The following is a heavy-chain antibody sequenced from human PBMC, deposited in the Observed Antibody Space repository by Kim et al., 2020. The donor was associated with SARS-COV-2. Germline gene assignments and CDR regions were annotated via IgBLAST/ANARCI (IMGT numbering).Heavy chain of an antibody. D-gene: IGHD1-7*01. CDR2: IYPGDSDT. CDR1: GYSFSTYW. J-gene: IGHJ4*02. Sequence: GESLKISCKGSGYSFSTYWIGWVRQLPGKGLEWMGIIYPGDSDTRYGPSFQGQATISADESITTAYLQWSSLKASDTAIYFCARHHGLTATGPQIPEYWGQGTLVTVSS. V-gene: IGHV5-51*01. CDR3: ARHHGLTATGPQIPEY.